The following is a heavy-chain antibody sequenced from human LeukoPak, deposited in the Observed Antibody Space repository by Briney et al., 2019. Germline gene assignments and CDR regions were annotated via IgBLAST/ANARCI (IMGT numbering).Heavy chain of an antibody. J-gene: IGHJ4*02. Sequence: GGFLRLSCAASGFTFSTYWMTWVRLAPGKGLEWVASIKQDGSEAYYVDSVKGRFTISRDNAKNSLYLQMNSLRADDTAVYFCARERAIAYWGQGTLVTVSS. CDR3: ARERAIAY. V-gene: IGHV3-7*01. CDR1: GFTFSTYW. CDR2: IKQDGSEA.